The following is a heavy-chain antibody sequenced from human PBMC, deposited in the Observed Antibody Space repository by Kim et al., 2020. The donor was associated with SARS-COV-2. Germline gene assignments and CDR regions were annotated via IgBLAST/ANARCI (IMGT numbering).Heavy chain of an antibody. V-gene: IGHV3-23*01. J-gene: IGHJ3*02. Sequence: GGSLRLSCAASGFTFSSYAMSWVRQAPGKGLEWVSAISGSGGSTYYADSVKGRFTISRDNSKNTLYLRMNSLRAEDTAVYYCAKVSRWLHTMRDDAFDIWGQGTMVTVSS. D-gene: IGHD5-12*01. CDR1: GFTFSSYA. CDR3: AKVSRWLHTMRDDAFDI. CDR2: ISGSGGST.